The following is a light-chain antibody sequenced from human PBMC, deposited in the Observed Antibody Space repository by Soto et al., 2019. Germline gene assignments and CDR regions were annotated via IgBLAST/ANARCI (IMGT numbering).Light chain of an antibody. CDR1: RSVHNN. V-gene: IGKV3-15*01. CDR3: QQSYSTPPT. CDR2: GVS. J-gene: IGKJ1*01. Sequence: IVMTQSPATLSVSPGERATLSCRASRSVHNNLAWYQQKRGQAPRLLIHGVSSRATGIPARFSGSGSATDFTLTISSLQPEDFATYYCQQSYSTPPTFGQGTKVDIK.